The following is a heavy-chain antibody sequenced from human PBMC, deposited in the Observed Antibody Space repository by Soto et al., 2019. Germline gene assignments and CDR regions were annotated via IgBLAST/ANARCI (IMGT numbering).Heavy chain of an antibody. CDR3: ASGGIFGVVAYFDY. CDR1: GGSISSGDYY. D-gene: IGHD3-3*01. Sequence: SETLSLTCTVSGGSISSGDYYWSWIRQPPGKGLEWIGYIYYSGSTYYNPSLKSRVTISVDTSKNQFSLKLSSVTAADTAVYYCASGGIFGVVAYFDYWGQGTLVTVSS. V-gene: IGHV4-30-4*01. CDR2: IYYSGST. J-gene: IGHJ4*02.